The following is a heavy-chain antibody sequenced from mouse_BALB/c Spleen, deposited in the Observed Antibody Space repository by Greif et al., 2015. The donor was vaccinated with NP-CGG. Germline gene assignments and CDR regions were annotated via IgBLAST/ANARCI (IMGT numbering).Heavy chain of an antibody. Sequence: EVQRVESGGGLVKPGGSLKLSCAASGFTFSSYAMSWVRQSPEKRLEWVAEISSGGSYTYYPDTVTGRFTISRDNAKNTLYLEMSSLRSEDTAMYYCARRGEDAMDYWGQGTSVTVSS. CDR3: ARRGEDAMDY. D-gene: IGHD2-13*01. V-gene: IGHV5-9-4*01. CDR2: ISSGGSYT. CDR1: GFTFSSYA. J-gene: IGHJ4*01.